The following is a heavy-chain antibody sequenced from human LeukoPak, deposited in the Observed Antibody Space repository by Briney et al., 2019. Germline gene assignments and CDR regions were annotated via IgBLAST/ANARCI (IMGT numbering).Heavy chain of an antibody. CDR3: ARDYGQISNTVAGIRH. J-gene: IGHJ4*02. V-gene: IGHV3-33*01. Sequence: GGSLRLSCAASGFTFSSYGMHWVRQAPGKGLEWVAVIWYDGSNKYYADSVKGRFTISRDNSKNTLYLQMNSLRAEDTAVCYCARDYGQISNTVAGIRHWGQGTLVTVSS. CDR1: GFTFSSYG. D-gene: IGHD6-19*01. CDR2: IWYDGSNK.